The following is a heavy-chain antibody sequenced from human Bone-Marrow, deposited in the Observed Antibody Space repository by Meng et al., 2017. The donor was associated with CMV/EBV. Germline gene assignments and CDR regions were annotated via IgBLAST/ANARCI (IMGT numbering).Heavy chain of an antibody. Sequence: ASVKVSCKASGYTFTSYDINWVRQATGQGLEWMGWMNPNSGNTGYAQKFQGRVTMTRDTSISTAYMELSRLRSDDTAVYYCARVAPLEPDQLLYEGITGTHRYYYYYGMDVWGQGTTVTVSS. CDR1: GYTFTSYD. D-gene: IGHD2-2*02. J-gene: IGHJ6*02. V-gene: IGHV1-8*01. CDR3: ARVAPLEPDQLLYEGITGTHRYYYYYGMDV. CDR2: MNPNSGNT.